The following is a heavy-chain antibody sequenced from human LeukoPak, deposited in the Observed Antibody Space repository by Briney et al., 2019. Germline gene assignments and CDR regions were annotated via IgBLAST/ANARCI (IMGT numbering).Heavy chain of an antibody. CDR3: ARAPVAGPASGMDV. CDR1: GFTFSNYA. CDR2: ISGSGGST. J-gene: IGHJ6*02. D-gene: IGHD6-19*01. Sequence: HPGGSLRLSCAASGFTFSNYAMSWVRQAPGKGLEWVSFISGSGGSTYYADSVKGRFTISRDNSKNTLYLQMNSLRAEDTAVYYCARAPVAGPASGMDVWGQGTTVTVSS. V-gene: IGHV3-23*01.